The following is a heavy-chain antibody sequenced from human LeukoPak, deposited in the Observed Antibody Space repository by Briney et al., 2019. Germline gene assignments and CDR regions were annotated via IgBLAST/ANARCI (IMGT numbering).Heavy chain of an antibody. CDR2: IYYSGST. D-gene: IGHD5-12*01. CDR3: AGKLRSDLGGFFDY. V-gene: IGHV4-59*06. Sequence: PSETLSLTCTVSGGSISSYYWSWIRQPPGKGLEWIGYIYYSGSTYYNPSLKSRVTISVDTSKNQFSLKLSSVTAADTAVYYCAGKLRSDLGGFFDYWGQGTLVTVSS. J-gene: IGHJ4*02. CDR1: GGSISSYY.